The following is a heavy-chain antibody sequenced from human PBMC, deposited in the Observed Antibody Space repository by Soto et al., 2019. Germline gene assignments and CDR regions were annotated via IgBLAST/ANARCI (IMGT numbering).Heavy chain of an antibody. Sequence: EVQLVESGGGLVKPGGSLRLSCAASGFTFSYYTMTWVRQAPGKGLEWVSSIRSDGNDKYYADSVKGRFTIARDNAKKSLYLHRNTLRADDTAVYYGAREADDSPGYWGQGTVVTVSS. D-gene: IGHD3-22*01. J-gene: IGHJ4*02. V-gene: IGHV3-21*01. CDR2: IRSDGNDK. CDR1: GFTFSYYT. CDR3: AREADDSPGY.